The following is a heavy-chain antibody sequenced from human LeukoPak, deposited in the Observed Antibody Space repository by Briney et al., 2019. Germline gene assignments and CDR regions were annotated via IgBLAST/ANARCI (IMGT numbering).Heavy chain of an antibody. CDR2: INPSGGST. CDR3: ARDPPYGSVARRFDY. D-gene: IGHD6-19*01. J-gene: IGHJ4*02. CDR1: GYTFTSYY. V-gene: IGHV1-46*01. Sequence: SVKVSCKASGYTFTSYYIHWVRQAPGQGLEWMGIINPSGGSTSYAQKSQGRVTMTTDPSTSTVYMELRSLKSEETPVYYCARDPPYGSVARRFDYWGQGTLVTVSS.